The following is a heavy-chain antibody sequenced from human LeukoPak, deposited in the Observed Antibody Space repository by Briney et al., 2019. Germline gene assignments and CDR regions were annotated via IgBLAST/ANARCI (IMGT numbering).Heavy chain of an antibody. V-gene: IGHV4-61*02. CDR1: GGSISSGSYY. Sequence: SGTLSLTCAVSGGSISSGSYYWSWIRQPAGKGLEWIGRIYTSGSTNYNPSLKSRVTISVDTSKNQFSLKLSSVTAADTAVYYCARRPIVGATLFDYWGQGTLVTVSS. CDR2: IYTSGST. CDR3: ARRPIVGATLFDY. J-gene: IGHJ4*02. D-gene: IGHD1-26*01.